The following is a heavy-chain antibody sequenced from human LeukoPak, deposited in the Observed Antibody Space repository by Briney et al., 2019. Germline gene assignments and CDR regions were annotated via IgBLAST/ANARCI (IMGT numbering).Heavy chain of an antibody. CDR3: ARAGQGYCTSASCYLSLDY. D-gene: IGHD2-2*01. V-gene: IGHV4-4*02. Sequence: SETLSLTCAVSGGSISSSNWWCWVRQPPGKGLEWIGQIYHSGSTNYNPSLKSRVAISVDKSKNQFSLNLNSVTAADTAVYYCARAGQGYCTSASCYLSLDYWGQGTLVTVSS. J-gene: IGHJ4*02. CDR2: IYHSGST. CDR1: GGSISSSNW.